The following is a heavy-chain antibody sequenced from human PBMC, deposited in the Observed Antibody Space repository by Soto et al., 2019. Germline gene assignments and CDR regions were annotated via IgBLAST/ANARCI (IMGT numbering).Heavy chain of an antibody. V-gene: IGHV1-46*01. CDR3: ARDFVFVPYALSDSDY. Sequence: KELECMGIINPSGGSTSYAQKFQGRVTMTRDTSTSTVYMELSSLRSEDTAVYYCARDFVFVPYALSDSDYLGQGTPVP. CDR2: INPSGGST. J-gene: IGHJ4*02. D-gene: IGHD2-8*01.